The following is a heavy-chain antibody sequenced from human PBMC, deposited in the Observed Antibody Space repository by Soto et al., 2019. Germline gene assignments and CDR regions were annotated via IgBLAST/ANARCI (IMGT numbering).Heavy chain of an antibody. CDR2: SKGKTEGGAT. D-gene: IGHD3-3*01. Sequence: GGSLRLSCAASGFIFSNAWMNWVRQSPGKGLEWVGRSKGKTEGGATDYAAPVKGRFTISRDDSKNTLSLQMNSLKTEDTAVYYCTTGGTIFGVVMHYWGQGALVTVSS. CDR3: TTGGTIFGVVMHY. CDR1: GFIFSNAW. J-gene: IGHJ4*02. V-gene: IGHV3-15*07.